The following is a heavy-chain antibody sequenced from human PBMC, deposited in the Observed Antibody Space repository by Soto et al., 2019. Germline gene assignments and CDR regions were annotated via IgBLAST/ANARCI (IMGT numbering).Heavy chain of an antibody. CDR2: IRSKANSYAT. CDR3: TRQFYSSSWNDAFDI. V-gene: IGHV3-73*01. J-gene: IGHJ3*02. CDR1: GFTFSCSA. Sequence: GGSLRLSCAASGFTFSCSAMHWVRQASGKGLEWVGRIRSKANSYATAYAASVKGRFTISRDDSKNTAYLQMNSLKTEDTAVYYCTRQFYSSSWNDAFDIWGQGTMVTVSS. D-gene: IGHD6-13*01.